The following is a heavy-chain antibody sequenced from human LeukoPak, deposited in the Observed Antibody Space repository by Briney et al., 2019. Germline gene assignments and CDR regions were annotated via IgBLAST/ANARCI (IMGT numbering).Heavy chain of an antibody. CDR2: FSGYGGDT. CDR1: GLIFSDYA. J-gene: IGHJ5*01. D-gene: IGHD6-13*01. CDR3: AKRPGKAAAGPFDS. Sequence: PGGSLRLSCAASGLIFSDYAMSWVRQTPGKGLEWISTFSGYGGDTYYADSMKGRFTISRDTSKSTLYLQMNSLRAEDTAVYYCAKRPGKAAAGPFDSWGPGTLVTVS. V-gene: IGHV3-23*01.